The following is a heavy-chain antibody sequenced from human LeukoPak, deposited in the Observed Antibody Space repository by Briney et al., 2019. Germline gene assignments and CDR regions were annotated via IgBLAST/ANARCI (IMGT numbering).Heavy chain of an antibody. CDR2: INPNSGGT. D-gene: IGHD1-14*01. J-gene: IGHJ6*03. V-gene: IGHV1-2*02. Sequence: ASVKVSCKASGYTFTSYGISWVRQAPGQGLEWMGWINPNSGGTNYAQKFQGRVTMTRDTSISTAYMELSRLRSDDTAVYYCARDYRVSGDYYYYYMDVWGKGTTVTVSS. CDR3: ARDYRVSGDYYYYYMDV. CDR1: GYTFTSYG.